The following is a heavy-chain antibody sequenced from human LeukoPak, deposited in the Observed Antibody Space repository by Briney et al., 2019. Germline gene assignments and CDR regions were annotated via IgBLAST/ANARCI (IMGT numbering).Heavy chain of an antibody. D-gene: IGHD1-1*01. CDR1: GGSISSYY. CDR2: ISYSGST. CDR3: AREGTAGTNLNWFDP. J-gene: IGHJ5*02. Sequence: SETLSLTCTVSGGSISSYYWSWIRQPPGKGLEWIGYISYSGSTNFNPSLKSRVTISVDTSKNQFSLKLSSVTAADTAVYYCAREGTAGTNLNWFDPWGQGTLATVSS. V-gene: IGHV4-59*01.